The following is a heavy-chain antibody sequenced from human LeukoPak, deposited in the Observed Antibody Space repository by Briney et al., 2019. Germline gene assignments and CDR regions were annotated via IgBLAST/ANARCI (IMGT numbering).Heavy chain of an antibody. CDR2: VSDTGRT. D-gene: IGHD1-26*01. J-gene: IGHJ5*02. V-gene: IGHV4-59*01. Sequence: SETLSLTCAVSVASIRSYYWTWIRQPPGKGLEWIGYVSDTGRTNYNPSLKSRVTISEDTSKSQISLRLTSVTAADTAVYYCAREARSQRYNWFDPWGQGTLVTVSS. CDR3: AREARSQRYNWFDP. CDR1: VASIRSYY.